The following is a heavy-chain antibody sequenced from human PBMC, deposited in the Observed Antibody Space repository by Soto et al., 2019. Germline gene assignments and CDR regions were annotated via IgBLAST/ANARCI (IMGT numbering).Heavy chain of an antibody. CDR1: GFTFTNSW. V-gene: IGHV3-7*04. D-gene: IGHD6-19*01. J-gene: IGHJ4*02. CDR2: INGDGREK. Sequence: EVQLVESGGGLVQPGGSLRLSCVVSGFTFTNSWMSWLRQAPGKGLEWVANINGDGREKYSIDSVKGRFTVSRDNARNSLYLQMNGLRVEDTAVYYCARDGSGWSASWGQGTLVTVSS. CDR3: ARDGSGWSAS.